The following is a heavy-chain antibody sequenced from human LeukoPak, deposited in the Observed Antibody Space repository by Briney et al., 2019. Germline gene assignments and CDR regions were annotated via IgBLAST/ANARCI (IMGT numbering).Heavy chain of an antibody. CDR1: AYTFTSYY. CDR3: ARQLELLASLDY. CDR2: INPSGGST. V-gene: IGHV1-46*01. D-gene: IGHD1-7*01. Sequence: ASVKVSCKASAYTFTSYYMHWVRQAPGQGLEWMGIINPSGGSTSYAQKFQGRVTMTRDMSTSTVYMELSSLRSEDTAVYYCARQLELLASLDYWGQGTLVTVSS. J-gene: IGHJ4*02.